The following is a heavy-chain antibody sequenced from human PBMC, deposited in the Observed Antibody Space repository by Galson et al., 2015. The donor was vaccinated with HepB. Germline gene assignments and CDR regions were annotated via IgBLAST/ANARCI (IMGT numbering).Heavy chain of an antibody. V-gene: IGHV3-74*01. CDR2: ISNDGSST. CDR3: AGGSSSGLYYYFQH. CDR1: GFTFSSYW. J-gene: IGHJ1*01. D-gene: IGHD6-19*01. Sequence: SLRLSCAASGFTFSSYWMHWVRQAPGKGLVWVSRISNDGSSTGYADSVKGRFTISRGNAKNTLYLQMNSLRAEDTAVYYCAGGSSSGLYYYFQHWGQGTLVTVSS.